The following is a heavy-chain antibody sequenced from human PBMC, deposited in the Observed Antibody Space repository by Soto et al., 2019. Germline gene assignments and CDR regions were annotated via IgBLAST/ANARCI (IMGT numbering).Heavy chain of an antibody. J-gene: IGHJ5*02. D-gene: IGHD3-10*01. V-gene: IGHV3-30*18. Sequence: QVQLVESGGGVVQPGRSLRLSCAASGFTFSSYGMHWVRQAPGKGLEWVAVISYDGSNKYYADSVKGRFTISRDNSKNTLYLQMNSLRAEDTAVYYCANEPGGWFDPWGQGTLVTVSS. CDR1: GFTFSSYG. CDR2: ISYDGSNK. CDR3: ANEPGGWFDP.